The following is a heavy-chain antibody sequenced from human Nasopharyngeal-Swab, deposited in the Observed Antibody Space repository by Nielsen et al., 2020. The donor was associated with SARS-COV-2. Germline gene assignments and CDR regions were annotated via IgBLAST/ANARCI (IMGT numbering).Heavy chain of an antibody. J-gene: IGHJ4*01. D-gene: IGHD2/OR15-2a*01. CDR1: GFTLSTYS. Sequence: GESLKIYCAASGFTLSTYSMDWVRQVPGKGLEWVAHIGTSSTPIYYADSVRGRFSISRDNAKNSLSLLMSTLRGEDTAVSYCVRGWRSNSFDYWGQGARFTVSA. V-gene: IGHV3-48*01. CDR2: IGTSSTPI. CDR3: VRGWRSNSFDY.